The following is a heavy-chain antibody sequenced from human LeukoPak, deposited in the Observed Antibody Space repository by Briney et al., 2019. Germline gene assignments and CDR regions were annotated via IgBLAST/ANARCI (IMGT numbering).Heavy chain of an antibody. Sequence: SQTLSLTCTVSGGSISSGSYYWSWIRQPAGKGLEWIGTIYYSGSTYYNESLRSRVTMSGDTSRNQFSLKLSSVTAADTAVYYCARGLVVPAAMAYGMDVWGKGTTVTVSS. CDR1: GGSISSGSYY. V-gene: IGHV4-39*01. CDR3: ARGLVVPAAMAYGMDV. CDR2: IYYSGST. J-gene: IGHJ6*04. D-gene: IGHD2-2*01.